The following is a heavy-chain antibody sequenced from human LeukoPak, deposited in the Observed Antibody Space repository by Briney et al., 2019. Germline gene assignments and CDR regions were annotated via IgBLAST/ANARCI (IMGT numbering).Heavy chain of an antibody. D-gene: IGHD4-11*01. V-gene: IGHV3-30*02. CDR3: ARRHGYSAPHLAY. J-gene: IGHJ4*02. Sequence: GGSLTLSCAASGFTFSSCGMHWVRHAPGKGLEWVGFIQYGGSKKFYSHSVKGGFTIPRHYSKHTLYLQMNSQSAENTADFYFARRHGYSAPHLAYGGQRSLVTVP. CDR1: GFTFSSCG. CDR2: IQYGGSKK.